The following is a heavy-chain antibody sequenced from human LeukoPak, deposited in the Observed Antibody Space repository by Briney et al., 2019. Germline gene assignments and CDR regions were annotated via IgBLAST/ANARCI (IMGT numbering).Heavy chain of an antibody. D-gene: IGHD3-9*01. V-gene: IGHV4-39*01. CDR2: IFYSGST. J-gene: IGHJ4*02. CDR1: GGSFSSSDYY. CDR3: ARHNILTGFDY. Sequence: PSETLSLTCTVSGGSFSSSDYYWSWIRQPPGKGLEWIGYIFYSGSTYYNTSLKSRVTISVDTSKNQFSLKLSSVTAADTAVYYCARHNILTGFDYWGQGTLVTVSS.